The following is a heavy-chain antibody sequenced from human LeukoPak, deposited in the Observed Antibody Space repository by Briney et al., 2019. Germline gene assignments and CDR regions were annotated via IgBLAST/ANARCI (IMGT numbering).Heavy chain of an antibody. CDR1: GGSISSSSYY. CDR3: ARVRERGSGYPDY. D-gene: IGHD3-22*01. J-gene: IGHJ4*02. V-gene: IGHV4-39*01. CDR2: IYYSGRT. Sequence: KSSETLSLTCTVSGGSISSSSYYWGWIRQPPGKGLEWLGSIYYSGRTYYNPSLKSRVTISVDTSKNQFSLKLSSVTAADTAVYYCARVRERGSGYPDYWGQGTLVTVSS.